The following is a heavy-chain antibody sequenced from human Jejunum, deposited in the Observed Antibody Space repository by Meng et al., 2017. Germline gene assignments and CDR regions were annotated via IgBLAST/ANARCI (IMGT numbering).Heavy chain of an antibody. Sequence: QVQLQKSGPGLVEPSGTLSLTCAVSGASISSGYWWSWVRQPPGKGLEWIGEIHHGGDTNYNPSLKSRVTISVDKSNNQYSLRLTSVTAADTAMYYCARNGAYSADHWGQGTLVTVSS. V-gene: IGHV4-4*02. CDR3: ARNGAYSADH. D-gene: IGHD2-15*01. J-gene: IGHJ4*02. CDR1: GASISSGYW. CDR2: IHHGGDT.